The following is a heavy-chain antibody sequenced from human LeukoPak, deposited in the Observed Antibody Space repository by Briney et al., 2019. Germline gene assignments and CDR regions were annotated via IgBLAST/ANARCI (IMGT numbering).Heavy chain of an antibody. V-gene: IGHV3-7*01. J-gene: IGHJ4*02. CDR3: ARDDPVVDYFDY. Sequence: GGSLRLSCAASGFTFSSYWTSWVRQAPGKGLEWVANIKQDGSEKYYVDSVKGRFTISRDNAKNSLYLQMNSLRAEDTAVYYCARDDPVVDYFDYWGQGTLVTVSS. D-gene: IGHD2-15*01. CDR2: IKQDGSEK. CDR1: GFTFSSYW.